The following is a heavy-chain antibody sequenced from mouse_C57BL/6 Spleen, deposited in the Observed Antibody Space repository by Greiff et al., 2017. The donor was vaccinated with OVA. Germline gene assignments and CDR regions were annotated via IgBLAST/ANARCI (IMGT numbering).Heavy chain of an antibody. CDR1: GYAFSSYW. CDR2: IYPGAGDT. CDR3: ARVGGNYDYAMDY. J-gene: IGHJ4*01. D-gene: IGHD2-1*01. Sequence: VHLVESGAELVKPGASVKISCKASGYAFSSYWMNWVKQRPGKGLEWIGQIYPGAGDTNYNGKFKGKATLTADKSSSTAYMQLSSLTSEDSAVYFCARVGGNYDYAMDYWGQGTSVTVSS. V-gene: IGHV1-80*01.